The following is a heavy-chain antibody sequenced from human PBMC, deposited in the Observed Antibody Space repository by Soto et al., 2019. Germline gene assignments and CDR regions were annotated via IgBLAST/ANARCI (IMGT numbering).Heavy chain of an antibody. V-gene: IGHV4-59*01. D-gene: IGHD6-13*01. CDR1: GGSISSYY. CDR2: IYYSGST. CDR3: ARGRPMGSSWYTYGMDV. J-gene: IGHJ6*02. Sequence: SETLSLTCTVCGGSISSYYWSWIRQPPGKGLEWIGYIYYSGSTNYNPSLKSRVTISVDTSKNQFSLKLSSVTAADTAVYYCARGRPMGSSWYTYGMDVWGQGTTVTVSS.